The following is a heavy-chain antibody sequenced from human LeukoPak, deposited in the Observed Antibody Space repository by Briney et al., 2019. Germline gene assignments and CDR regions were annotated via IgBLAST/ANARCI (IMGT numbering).Heavy chain of an antibody. CDR1: GFTFSSYA. CDR2: ISGSGGST. D-gene: IGHD6-13*01. V-gene: IGHV3-23*01. Sequence: GGSLRLSCAASGFTFSSYAMSWVRQAPGKGLEWVSAISGSGGSTYYADSVKGRFTISRDNSKNTLYLQMNSLRAGDTAVYYCAKFPSRIAAAGNFDYWGQGTLVTVSS. CDR3: AKFPSRIAAAGNFDY. J-gene: IGHJ4*02.